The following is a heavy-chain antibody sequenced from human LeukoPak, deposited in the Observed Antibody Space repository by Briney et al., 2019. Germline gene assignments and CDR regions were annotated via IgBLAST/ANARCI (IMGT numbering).Heavy chain of an antibody. CDR2: FSYSGGT. J-gene: IGHJ4*02. CDR1: VGSLNNLF. D-gene: IGHD3-16*01. V-gene: IGHV4-59*01. Sequence: SETLSLTCTVSVGSLNNLFWTWIRQPPGKGLEWIGYFSYSGGTTYNPSLKSRVTISIDTSKNQFSLNLNSVTAADTAVYYCAREGPLGKYYDYWGPGTLVTVSS. CDR3: AREGPLGKYYDY.